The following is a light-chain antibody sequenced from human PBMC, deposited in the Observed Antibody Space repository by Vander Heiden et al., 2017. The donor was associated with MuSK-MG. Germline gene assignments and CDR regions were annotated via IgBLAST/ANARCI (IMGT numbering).Light chain of an antibody. CDR3: QQDYSSCI. V-gene: IGKV4-1*01. CDR2: WAS. Sequence: DIVMTQSPDSLAVSLGERATINCKSSQSVLYSSNNKNYLAWYQQKPGQPPKLLIYWASTREYGVPDRFSGSGSGTDFTLTISSLQAEDVAVYYWQQDYSSCIFGQGTKLEIK. J-gene: IGKJ2*02. CDR1: QSVLYSSNNKNY.